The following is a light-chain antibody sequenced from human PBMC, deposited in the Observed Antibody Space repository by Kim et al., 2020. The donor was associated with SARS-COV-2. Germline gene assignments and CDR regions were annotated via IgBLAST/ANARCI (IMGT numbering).Light chain of an antibody. CDR2: GAS. J-gene: IGKJ4*01. CDR3: QKYNSAPLT. V-gene: IGKV1-27*01. CDR1: QDITNY. Sequence: DLQMTQSPSSLSASVGDRVTLTCRSSQDITNYLAWYQQKPERVPQLLLYGASTLQSGAPSRFNGSGSGTEFTLTINSLQTEDVATYYCQKYNSAPLTFGGGTKVDIK.